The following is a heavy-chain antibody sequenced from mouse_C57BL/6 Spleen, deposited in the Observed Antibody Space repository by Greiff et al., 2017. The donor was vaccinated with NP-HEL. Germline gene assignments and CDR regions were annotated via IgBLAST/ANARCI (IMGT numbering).Heavy chain of an antibody. CDR3: TRYYYGSPFYAMDY. CDR1: GFNIKDYY. CDR2: IDPEDGDT. D-gene: IGHD1-1*01. Sequence: EVKLQESGAELVRPGASVKLSCTASGFNIKDYYMHWVKQRPEQGLEWIGRIDPEDGDTEYAPKFQGKATMTADTSSNTAYLQLSSLTSEDTAVYYCTRYYYGSPFYAMDYWGQGTSVTVSS. V-gene: IGHV14-1*01. J-gene: IGHJ4*01.